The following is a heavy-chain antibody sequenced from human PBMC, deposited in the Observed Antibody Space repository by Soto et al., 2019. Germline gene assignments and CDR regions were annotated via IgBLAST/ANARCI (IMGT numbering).Heavy chain of an antibody. D-gene: IGHD3-10*01. CDR3: ARYFFVWFGELCAMNWFDP. CDR2: INLSGST. V-gene: IGHV4-34*01. CDR1: GGSFSGYY. Sequence: QVQLQHWGAGLLKPSETLSLTCAVYGGSFSGYYCSWIRQPPVKGLEWSGEINLSGSTNYNPSLKSRVTISVDTSKNQFSLKLSSVTAADTAVYYCARYFFVWFGELCAMNWFDPWGQGTLVTVSS. J-gene: IGHJ5*02.